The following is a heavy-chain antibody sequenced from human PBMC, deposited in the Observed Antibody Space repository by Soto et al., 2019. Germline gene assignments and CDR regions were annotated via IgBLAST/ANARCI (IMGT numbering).Heavy chain of an antibody. CDR3: AREASAAALNWFDP. D-gene: IGHD6-6*01. V-gene: IGHV3-30-3*01. Sequence: VGSLRLSCAASGFTFSQYALNWVRQAPGKGLEWVAVILYDGTIEHYADSVKGRFTVSRDNSKNTVYLQMDSLTPEDTGVYYCAREASAAALNWFDPWGQGTLVTVSS. CDR1: GFTFSQYA. CDR2: ILYDGTIE. J-gene: IGHJ5*02.